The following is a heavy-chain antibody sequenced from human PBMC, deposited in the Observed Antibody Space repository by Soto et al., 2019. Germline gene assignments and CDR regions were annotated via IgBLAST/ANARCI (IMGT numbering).Heavy chain of an antibody. CDR3: ARKRRLGYCSSTSCYGFSYYDSRPGWF. V-gene: IGHV4-34*01. Sequence: SETLSLTCAVYVGSLSGYYWSWIRQPPGKGLEWIGEINHSGSTNYNPSLKSRVTISVDTSKNQFSLKLSSVTAADTAAYYCARKRRLGYCSSTSCYGFSYYDSRPGWF. CDR1: VGSLSGYY. CDR2: INHSGST. J-gene: IGHJ5*01. D-gene: IGHD2-2*01.